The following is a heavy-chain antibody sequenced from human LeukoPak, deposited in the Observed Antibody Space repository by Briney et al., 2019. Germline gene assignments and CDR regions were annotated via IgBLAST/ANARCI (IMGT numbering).Heavy chain of an antibody. Sequence: GGSLRLSCAASGFTFSSYGMHWVRQAPGKGLEWVAFIRYDGSNKYYADSVKGRFTISRDNSKNTLYLQMNSLRAEDTAVYYCATEGRYCSGGSCYYAYFDYWGQGTLVTVSS. J-gene: IGHJ4*02. CDR1: GFTFSSYG. CDR2: IRYDGSNK. CDR3: ATEGRYCSGGSCYYAYFDY. D-gene: IGHD2-15*01. V-gene: IGHV3-30*02.